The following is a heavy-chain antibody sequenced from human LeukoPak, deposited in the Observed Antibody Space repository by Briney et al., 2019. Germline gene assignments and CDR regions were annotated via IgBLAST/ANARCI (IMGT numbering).Heavy chain of an antibody. CDR2: IRYDGSNK. CDR3: AKGHAYYYGSGSRSLV. D-gene: IGHD3-10*01. J-gene: IGHJ4*02. Sequence: PGGSLRLSCAASGFTFSSYGMHWVRQAPGKGLEWVAFIRYDGSNKYYADSVKGRFTISRDNSKNTLYLQMNSLRAEDTAVYYCAKGHAYYYGSGSRSLVWGQGTLVTVSS. V-gene: IGHV3-30*02. CDR1: GFTFSSYG.